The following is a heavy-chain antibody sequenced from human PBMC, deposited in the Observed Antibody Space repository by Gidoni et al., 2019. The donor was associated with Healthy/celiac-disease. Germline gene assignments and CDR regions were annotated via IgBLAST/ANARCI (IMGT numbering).Heavy chain of an antibody. CDR2: ISGSGGST. J-gene: IGHJ4*02. CDR1: GFTFSSYA. D-gene: IGHD6-13*01. CDR3: ANSVIAAAGTFDY. V-gene: IGHV3-23*01. Sequence: EVQLLEPGGGLVQLGWSLRLSCAASGFTFSSYAMSWVRQAPGKGLEWVSTISGSGGSTYYADSVKGRFTISRDNSRNTLYLQMNSLRAEDTAVYYCANSVIAAAGTFDYWGQGTLVTVSS.